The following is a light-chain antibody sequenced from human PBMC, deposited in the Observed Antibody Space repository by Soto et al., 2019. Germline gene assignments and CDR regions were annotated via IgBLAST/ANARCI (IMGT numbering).Light chain of an antibody. V-gene: IGKV1-12*01. CDR1: QGINNC. CDR3: QQTNTFLPLT. Sequence: DIQMTQSPSSVSASVGDRVTITCRASQGINNCVAWYQQQPGKAPKLLMSGASTLQSGVPSRFSGGGSGTRFTLIISSLQPEDFAPYYCQQTNTFLPLTFGGGTKVDLK. CDR2: GAS. J-gene: IGKJ4*01.